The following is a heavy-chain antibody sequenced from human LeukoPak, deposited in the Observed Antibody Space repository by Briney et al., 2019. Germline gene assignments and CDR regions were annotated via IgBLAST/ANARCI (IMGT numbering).Heavy chain of an antibody. D-gene: IGHD2-8*01. J-gene: IGHJ3*02. CDR1: SFTFSSCE. Sequence: GGPLRLSCAASSFTFSSCEVNWVRQAPGKVLERVSYISGSGIKHYADSVKGRFTISRDNAKNSLYLQMNSLRVEDTAVYYCAREDTGVAFDIWGQGTTVTV. V-gene: IGHV3-48*03. CDR2: ISGSGIK. CDR3: AREDTGVAFDI.